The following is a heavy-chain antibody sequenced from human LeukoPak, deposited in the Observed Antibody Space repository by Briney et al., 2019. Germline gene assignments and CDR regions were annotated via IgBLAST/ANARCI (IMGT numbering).Heavy chain of an antibody. V-gene: IGHV4-59*08. CDR2: VYYTGST. CDR3: ARRNLLTGYYYFDY. D-gene: IGHD3-9*01. Sequence: PSETLSLTCIVSGGSITSYYWSWLRQPPGKGLEWIGYVYYTGSTNYNPSLKSRVSISVDTSKNQFSLNLSSVTAADTAVYYCARRNLLTGYYYFDYWGQGTLVTVSS. J-gene: IGHJ4*02. CDR1: GGSITSYY.